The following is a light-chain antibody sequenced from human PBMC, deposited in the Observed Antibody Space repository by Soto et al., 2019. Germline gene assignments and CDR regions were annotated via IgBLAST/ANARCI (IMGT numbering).Light chain of an antibody. CDR1: QSVSSY. J-gene: IGKJ5*01. Sequence: EIVLTQSPATLSLSPGERATLSCRASQSVSSYLAWYQQKPGQAPRLLIYDASNRATGIPARFSGSGSGTDFTLTIGSLEPEAFAVYYCQQRSNWPPFTFGQGTRLEI. V-gene: IGKV3-11*01. CDR2: DAS. CDR3: QQRSNWPPFT.